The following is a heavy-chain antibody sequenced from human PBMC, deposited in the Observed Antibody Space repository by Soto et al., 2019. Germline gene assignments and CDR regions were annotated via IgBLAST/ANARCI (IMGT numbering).Heavy chain of an antibody. D-gene: IGHD2-2*01. CDR1: DYTFTSYG. J-gene: IGHJ6*02. V-gene: IGHV1-18*01. CDR3: ARERYCSSTTCSKGAYYYYGMDV. Sequence: GASVKVSCKASDYTFTSYGISWVRQAPGQGLEWMGWISAYNGSTNYAQKFQGRVTMTTDTSTSTAYMELRSLRSDDTAVYYCARERYCSSTTCSKGAYYYYGMDVWGQGTTVTVSS. CDR2: ISAYNGST.